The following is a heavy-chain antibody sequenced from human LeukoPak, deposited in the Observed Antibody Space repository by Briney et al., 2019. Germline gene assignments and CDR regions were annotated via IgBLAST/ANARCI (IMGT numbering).Heavy chain of an antibody. CDR2: FYTSGST. CDR3: ARGYYDSSGYYGWAWFDP. V-gene: IGHV4-4*07. D-gene: IGHD3-22*01. CDR1: GGSISSYY. Sequence: SETLSLTCTVSGGSISSYYWSWIRQPAGEGLEWIGRFYTSGSTNYNPSLKSRVTMSVDTSKNQFSLKLRSVTAADTAVYYCARGYYDSSGYYGWAWFDPWGQGTLVTVSS. J-gene: IGHJ5*02.